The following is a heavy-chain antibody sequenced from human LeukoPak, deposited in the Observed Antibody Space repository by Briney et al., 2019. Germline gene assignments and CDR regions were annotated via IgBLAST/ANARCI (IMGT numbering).Heavy chain of an antibody. V-gene: IGHV3-7*01. D-gene: IGHD4-17*01. CDR2: IKQDRSEK. Sequence: GGSLRLSCAASGFTFTNYWMSWVRQAPGKGLELVANIKQDRSEKYYVDSVKGRFTISRDNAKNSLYLQMNSLRAEDTAVYYCARSTVTTFLSWGQGTLVTVSS. J-gene: IGHJ5*02. CDR3: ARSTVTTFLS. CDR1: GFTFTNYW.